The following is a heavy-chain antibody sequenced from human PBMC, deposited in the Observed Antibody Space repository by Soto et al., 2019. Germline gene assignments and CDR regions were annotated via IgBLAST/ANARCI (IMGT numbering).Heavy chain of an antibody. CDR1: GFSLSTSGVN. J-gene: IGHJ1*01. CDR2: IYWDDDK. CDR3: AQSRLPSTMTTSAEYFQH. Sequence: QITLKESGPTLVKPTQTLTLTCTFSGFSLSTSGVNVAWIRQPPGKALEWLALIYWDDDKRYSPSLKSRLTISKDTSKNQVVLTMTNMDPVDTATYYCAQSRLPSTMTTSAEYFQHWGQGTLVTVSS. V-gene: IGHV2-5*02. D-gene: IGHD4-17*01.